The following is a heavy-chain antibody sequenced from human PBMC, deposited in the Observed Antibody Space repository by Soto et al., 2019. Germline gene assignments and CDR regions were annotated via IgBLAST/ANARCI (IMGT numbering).Heavy chain of an antibody. CDR2: IYYTGST. CDR1: GGSISGGPYY. Sequence: QVQLQESGPGLVKPSQTLSLTCTVSGGSISGGPYYWTWIRQHPGSGLEWNGYIYYTGSTYYNPSLKSRVIMSVDTSNNQLSLKLSSVTAADTAVYFCARVSGIVVVPTAKDPHYYYMDVWGKGTTVTVSS. CDR3: ARVSGIVVVPTAKDPHYYYMDV. D-gene: IGHD2-2*01. J-gene: IGHJ6*03. V-gene: IGHV4-31*03.